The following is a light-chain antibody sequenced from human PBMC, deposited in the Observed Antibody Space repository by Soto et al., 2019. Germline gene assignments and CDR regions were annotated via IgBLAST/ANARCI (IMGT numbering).Light chain of an antibody. CDR1: QSLLFSSNNKNY. CDR3: HQYDGTST. J-gene: IGKJ1*01. V-gene: IGKV4-1*01. Sequence: QSPDSVAVSLGERATIXCQPIQSLLFSSNNKNYLAWYQQKPGQPPRLLISWASTRESGVPDRFSGSGSGTDFTLTISSLQPEDVAVYYCHQYDGTSTVGQGTKVEIK. CDR2: WAS.